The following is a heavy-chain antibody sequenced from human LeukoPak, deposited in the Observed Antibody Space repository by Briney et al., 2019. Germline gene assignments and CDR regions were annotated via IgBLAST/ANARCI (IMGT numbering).Heavy chain of an antibody. D-gene: IGHD3-16*02. V-gene: IGHV2-5*02. Sequence: SGPTLVNPTQTLTLTCTFSGFSLSTSGVGVGWIRQPPGKALEWLALIYWDDDKRYSPSLKSRLTITKDTSKNQVVLTMTNMDPVVTATYYCAHSPPYVWGSYREFDYWGQGTLVTVSS. J-gene: IGHJ4*02. CDR1: GFSLSTSGVG. CDR3: AHSPPYVWGSYREFDY. CDR2: IYWDDDK.